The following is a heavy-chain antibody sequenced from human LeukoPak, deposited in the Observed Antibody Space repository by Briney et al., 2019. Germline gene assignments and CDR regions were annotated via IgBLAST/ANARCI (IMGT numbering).Heavy chain of an antibody. CDR3: ARDADAWFY. J-gene: IGHJ4*02. Sequence: SETLSLTCTVSGGSISSHYWSWIRQPPGKGLEWIGYISYSGSTNYNPSLKSRVAISVDTSINQFSLKLSSVTAADTAVYYCARDADAWFYWGQGTLVTVSS. V-gene: IGHV4-59*11. CDR1: GGSISSHY. D-gene: IGHD3-9*01. CDR2: ISYSGST.